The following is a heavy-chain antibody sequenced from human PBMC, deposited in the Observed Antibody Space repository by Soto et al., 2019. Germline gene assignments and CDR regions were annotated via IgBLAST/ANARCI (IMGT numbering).Heavy chain of an antibody. CDR1: GGSISSYY. Sequence: SETLSLTCTVSGGSISSYYWSWIRQPPGKGLGWIGYIYYSGSTNYNPSLKSRVTISVDTSKNQFSLKLSSVTAADTAVYYCAKRIAVAGTFAFDIWGQGTMVTVSS. V-gene: IGHV4-59*08. CDR2: IYYSGST. D-gene: IGHD6-19*01. J-gene: IGHJ3*02. CDR3: AKRIAVAGTFAFDI.